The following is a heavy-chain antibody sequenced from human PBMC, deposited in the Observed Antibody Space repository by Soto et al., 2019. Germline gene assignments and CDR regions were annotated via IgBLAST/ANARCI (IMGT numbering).Heavy chain of an antibody. V-gene: IGHV1-58*01. J-gene: IGHJ4*02. Sequence: QMHLVQSGPEVKKPGTSVRVSCKASGFTFSSSAVQWVRQARGQRLEWIGWIVLGNSNTNYAQKFQDRVTITRDMSTSTSYMELRNVGSEDTAVYYCATRIGNIGWYWLDSWGQGTLVTVSS. CDR1: GFTFSSSA. D-gene: IGHD6-19*01. CDR2: IVLGNSNT. CDR3: ATRIGNIGWYWLDS.